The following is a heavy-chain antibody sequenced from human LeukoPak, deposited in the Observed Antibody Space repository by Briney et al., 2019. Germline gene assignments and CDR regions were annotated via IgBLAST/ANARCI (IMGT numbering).Heavy chain of an antibody. CDR1: GFTFSSYA. V-gene: IGHV3-23*01. J-gene: IGHJ4*02. D-gene: IGHD1-26*01. Sequence: GGSLRLSCAASGFTFSSYAMSWVRQAPGKGLEWVSAISGSGGSTYYADSVKGRFTISRDNSKNTLYLQMNSLRAEDTAIYYCARDDIIMGAANWGQGTLVTVSS. CDR2: ISGSGGST. CDR3: ARDDIIMGAAN.